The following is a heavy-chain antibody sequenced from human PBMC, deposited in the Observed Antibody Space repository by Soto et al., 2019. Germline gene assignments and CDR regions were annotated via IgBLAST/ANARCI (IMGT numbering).Heavy chain of an antibody. CDR3: AKDTVGGYSFWSGYYSDALDV. D-gene: IGHD3-3*01. CDR2: INGRVDGT. CDR1: GFNFYSYD. Sequence: EVQLLESGGGLAQPGGSLRLSCVGSGFNFYSYDINWDRQAPGERLQWIAAINGRVDGTDYAHCVRGRFTISRDNAKKTVHLQMDSLRVEDTAVYFCAKDTVGGYSFWSGYYSDALDVWGQGTLVTVS. V-gene: IGHV3-23*01. J-gene: IGHJ3*01.